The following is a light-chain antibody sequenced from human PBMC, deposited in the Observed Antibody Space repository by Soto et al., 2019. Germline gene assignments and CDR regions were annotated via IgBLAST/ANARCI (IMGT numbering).Light chain of an antibody. CDR2: DAS. J-gene: IGKJ3*01. V-gene: IGKV1-33*01. CDR3: QQSDSLPLT. CDR1: QDISNY. Sequence: DIQMTQSPSSLSASVGDRVTITCQASQDISNYLKWYQQKPGKAPKLLIYDASNLETGVPSRFSGSGSGTDFIFTISSLQSEDIATYYCQQSDSLPLTFGPGTKVDIK.